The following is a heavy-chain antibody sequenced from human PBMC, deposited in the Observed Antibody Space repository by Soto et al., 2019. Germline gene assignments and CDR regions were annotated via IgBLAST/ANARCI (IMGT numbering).Heavy chain of an antibody. CDR2: TSYDGGKM. V-gene: IGHV3-30*03. Sequence: QVQLVESGGGVVQPGGSLRLSCAASGFTFQNYSMHWVRQAPGKGLEWVAVTSYDGGKMFYADSVQGRFTISRDNSKYTLNLQMNSLRPGDTAVYYCARFESSGTSKYFIDYWGQGTLFTVSS. D-gene: IGHD3-10*01. J-gene: IGHJ4*02. CDR1: GFTFQNYS. CDR3: ARFESSGTSKYFIDY.